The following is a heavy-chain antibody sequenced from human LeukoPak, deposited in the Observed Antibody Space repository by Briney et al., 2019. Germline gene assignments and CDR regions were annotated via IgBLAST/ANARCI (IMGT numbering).Heavy chain of an antibody. Sequence: GGSLRLSCAASGFTFSSYAMSWVRQAPGKGLEWVSVIYSGGSTYYADSVKGRFTVSRDNSKNTLFLQMNNLRAEDTAMYYCASPAHYDILTGYYNNNDYWGQGTLVTVSS. CDR3: ASPAHYDILTGYYNNNDY. D-gene: IGHD3-9*01. V-gene: IGHV3-66*01. J-gene: IGHJ4*02. CDR1: GFTFSSYA. CDR2: IYSGGST.